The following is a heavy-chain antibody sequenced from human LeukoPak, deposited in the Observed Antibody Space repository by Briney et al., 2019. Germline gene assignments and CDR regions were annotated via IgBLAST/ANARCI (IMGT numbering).Heavy chain of an antibody. CDR2: ISANNGNT. CDR1: GYTFTSYG. D-gene: IGHD3-22*01. V-gene: IGHV1-18*01. J-gene: IGHJ4*02. Sequence: ASVKVPCKASGYTFTSYGISWVRQAPGQGLEWMGWISANNGNTNYAQNLQGRVTMTTDTSTSTAYMELRSLTSDDTAVYYCARDRVVVARYVDYWGQGTLVTVSS. CDR3: ARDRVVVARYVDY.